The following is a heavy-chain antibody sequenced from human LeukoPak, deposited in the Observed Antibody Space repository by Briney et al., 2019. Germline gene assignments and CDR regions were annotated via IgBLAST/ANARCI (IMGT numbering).Heavy chain of an antibody. V-gene: IGHV4-38-2*02. Sequence: PSETLSLTCTVSGYSISSGYYWGWIRQPPGKGLEGSGRIYHSGSTYYNPSLKSRVTISVDTSKNQFSLKLSSVTAADTAVYYCARPGYCSGGSCYWFDPWGQGTLVTVSS. CDR3: ARPGYCSGGSCYWFDP. CDR1: GYSISSGYY. D-gene: IGHD2-15*01. J-gene: IGHJ5*02. CDR2: IYHSGST.